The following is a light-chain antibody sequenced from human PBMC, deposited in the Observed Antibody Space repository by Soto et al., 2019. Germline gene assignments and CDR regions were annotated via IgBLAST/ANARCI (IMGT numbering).Light chain of an antibody. J-gene: IGKJ5*01. CDR2: GAS. V-gene: IGKV3-15*01. CDR1: QRVYSN. CDR3: QQYGSSPIT. Sequence: EILMTQSPDTLSVSPGESATLSCRASQRVYSNLAWYQQRPGQAPRLLIYGASTRATGVPARFSGRGSGTDFTLTISRLEPEDFAVYYCQQYGSSPITFGQGTRLEI.